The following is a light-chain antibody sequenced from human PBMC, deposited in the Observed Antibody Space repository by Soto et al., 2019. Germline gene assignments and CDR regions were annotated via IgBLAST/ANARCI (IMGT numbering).Light chain of an antibody. CDR1: QTVKSN. J-gene: IGKJ1*01. CDR2: KAS. CDR3: QQHTT. Sequence: MTQSPDTLSVSPGERATLSCRTSQTVKSNLAWYQQKPGKAPRLLIYKASSLASGVPSRFSGSGSGTEFTLTISSLQPEDVATYHCQQHTTFGQGTKVEI. V-gene: IGKV1-5*03.